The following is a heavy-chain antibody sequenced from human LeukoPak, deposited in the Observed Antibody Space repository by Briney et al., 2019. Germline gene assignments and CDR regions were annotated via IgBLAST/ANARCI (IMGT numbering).Heavy chain of an antibody. Sequence: SETLSLTCTVSGGSISSFYWSWFRQPPGKGLEWLGYIYYGGITNYNPSLKSRVTISLDTSKNQFSLKLSSVTAADTAVYYCARGSGANYYFDYWGQGTLVTVSS. CDR1: GGSISSFY. V-gene: IGHV4-59*01. CDR2: IYYGGIT. J-gene: IGHJ4*02. D-gene: IGHD2-15*01. CDR3: ARGSGANYYFDY.